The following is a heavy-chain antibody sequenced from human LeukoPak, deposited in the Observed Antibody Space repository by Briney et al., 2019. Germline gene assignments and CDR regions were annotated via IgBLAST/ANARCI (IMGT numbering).Heavy chain of an antibody. CDR3: ARIYYDRGGHYYDY. CDR1: GFTFRNYA. D-gene: IGHD3-22*01. J-gene: IGHJ4*02. CDR2: ITGDGGTT. V-gene: IGHV3-64*01. Sequence: GGSLRLSCAASGFTFRNYAMHWVRQAPGEGLEYVSAITGDGGTTYYARSVKDRFTITRDNSKNTLYLQMGSLRAEDMAVYYCARIYYDRGGHYYDYWGQGTLVTVSS.